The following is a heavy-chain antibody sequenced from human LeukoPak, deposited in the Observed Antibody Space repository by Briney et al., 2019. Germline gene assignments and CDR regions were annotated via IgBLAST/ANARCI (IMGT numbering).Heavy chain of an antibody. D-gene: IGHD1-26*01. CDR1: GYTFITNG. CDR3: ARGGRGSYSF. J-gene: IGHJ4*02. V-gene: IGHV1-18*01. Sequence: ASVKVSCKASGYTFITNGIGWVRQAPGQGPEWMGWISAYNDNTKYAQNFQGRVTMTKDTSTSTAFMELRSLRSDDTAVYYCARGGRGSYSFWGQGTLVTVSS. CDR2: ISAYNDNT.